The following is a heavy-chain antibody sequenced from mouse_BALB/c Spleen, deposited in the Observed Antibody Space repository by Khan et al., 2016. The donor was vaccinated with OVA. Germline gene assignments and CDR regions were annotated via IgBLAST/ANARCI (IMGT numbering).Heavy chain of an antibody. CDR1: GYTFTDYY. D-gene: IGHD2-1*01. V-gene: IGHV1S56*01. Sequence: VQLQESGPELVKPRTSVRISCKASGYTFTDYYIYWVKQRPGQGLEWIGWIYPGNVNTKYNEKFKDKATLTADKSSSTAYMQLSSLTSEDSAVYFCASEGYYGNYRAWFAYWGQGTLVTVSA. CDR3: ASEGYYGNYRAWFAY. J-gene: IGHJ3*01. CDR2: IYPGNVNT.